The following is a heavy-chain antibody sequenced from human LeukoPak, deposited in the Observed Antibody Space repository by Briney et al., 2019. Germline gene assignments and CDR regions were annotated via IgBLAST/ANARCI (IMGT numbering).Heavy chain of an antibody. CDR3: ARTGTLGNWFDP. Sequence: GGSLRLSCAASGFTFSSYAMNWVRQAPGKGLEWVSSISSSSSYIYYADSVKGRFTISRDNAKNSLYLQMNSLRAEDTAVYYCARTGTLGNWFDPWGQGTLVTVSS. CDR2: ISSSSSYI. J-gene: IGHJ5*02. CDR1: GFTFSSYA. V-gene: IGHV3-21*01. D-gene: IGHD3-10*01.